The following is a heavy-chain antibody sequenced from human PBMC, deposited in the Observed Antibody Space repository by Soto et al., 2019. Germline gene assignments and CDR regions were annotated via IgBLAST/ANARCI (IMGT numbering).Heavy chain of an antibody. CDR1: GFTFSAYW. CDR3: ARAAYGEYWFDP. J-gene: IGHJ5*02. V-gene: IGHV3-74*01. D-gene: IGHD4-17*01. CDR2: INGDGRTT. Sequence: EVQLVESGGGVVPPGGSLRLSCAASGFTFSAYWMHWVRQAPGKGLMWVSRINGDGRTTSYADSVKGRFTISRENAENTLYLQMNSLRAEDTAVYYCARAAYGEYWFDPWGQGTLVTVSS.